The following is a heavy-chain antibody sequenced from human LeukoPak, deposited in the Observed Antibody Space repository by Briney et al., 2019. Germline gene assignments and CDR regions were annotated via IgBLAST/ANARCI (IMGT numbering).Heavy chain of an antibody. CDR2: IFYSGST. J-gene: IGHJ4*02. CDR1: GGSVSNGTYY. CDR3: ARFIVAPGDFDY. Sequence: SETLSLTCTVSGGSVSNGTYYWSWIRQPPGKELEWIGYIFYSGSTNYNPSLKSRVTISVDTSKNQFSLKLSSVTAADTAVYYCARFIVAPGDFDYWGQGTLVTVSS. V-gene: IGHV4-61*01. D-gene: IGHD6-13*01.